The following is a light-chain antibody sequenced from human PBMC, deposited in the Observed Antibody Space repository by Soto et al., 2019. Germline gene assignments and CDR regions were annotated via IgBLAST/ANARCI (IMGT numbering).Light chain of an antibody. CDR1: QGVSNY. CDR3: QQYGSSPRT. J-gene: IGKJ1*01. V-gene: IGKV3-20*01. Sequence: EIVMTQSPATLSVPPGEGVTLSCRANQGVSNYLAWYQQKPGQAPRLLIYGASSRATGIPDRFSGSGSGTDFTLTISRLEPEDFAVYYCQQYGSSPRTFGQGTKVDIK. CDR2: GAS.